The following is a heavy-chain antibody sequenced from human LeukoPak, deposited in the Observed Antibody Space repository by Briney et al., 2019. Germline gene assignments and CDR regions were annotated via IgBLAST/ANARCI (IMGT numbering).Heavy chain of an antibody. CDR3: ARGCSSTSCYAGSGDY. V-gene: IGHV1-18*01. Sequence: ASVKVSCKASGYTFTSYGISWVRQAPGQGLEWMGWNSAYNGNTNYAQKLQGRVTMTTDTSTSTAYMELRSLRSDDTAVYYCARGCSSTSCYAGSGDYWGQGTLVTVSS. CDR1: GYTFTSYG. CDR2: NSAYNGNT. J-gene: IGHJ4*02. D-gene: IGHD2-2*01.